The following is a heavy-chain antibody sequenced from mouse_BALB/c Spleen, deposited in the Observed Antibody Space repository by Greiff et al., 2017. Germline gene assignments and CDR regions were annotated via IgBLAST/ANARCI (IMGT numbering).Heavy chain of an antibody. Sequence: EVQGVESGGGLVQPGGSMKLSCVASGFTFSNYWMNWVRQSPEKGLEWVAEIRLKSNNYATHYAESVKGRFTISRDDSKSSVYLQMNNLRAEDTGIYYCLLWLRRTEFAYWGQGTLVTVSA. CDR1: GFTFSNYW. CDR3: LLWLRRTEFAY. J-gene: IGHJ3*01. CDR2: IRLKSNNYAT. V-gene: IGHV6-6*02. D-gene: IGHD2-2*01.